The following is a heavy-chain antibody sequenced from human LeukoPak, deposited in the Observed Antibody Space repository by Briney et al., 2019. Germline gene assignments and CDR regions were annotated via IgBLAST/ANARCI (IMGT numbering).Heavy chain of an antibody. D-gene: IGHD5-18*01. CDR2: IGSSSTYE. Sequence: GGSLGLSCAASGFTFSSFNMNWVRQAPGKGLEWVSSIGSSSTYEYYADSVKGRFTISRDNAKNSLYLQMDSLRDEDTAVYYCARERGYSYGYGDYWSQGTLVTVSS. CDR3: ARERGYSYGYGDY. V-gene: IGHV3-21*01. CDR1: GFTFSSFN. J-gene: IGHJ4*02.